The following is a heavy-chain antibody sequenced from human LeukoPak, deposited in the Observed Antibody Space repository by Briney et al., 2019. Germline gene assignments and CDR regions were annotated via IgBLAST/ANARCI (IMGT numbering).Heavy chain of an antibody. CDR1: GGTFSSYA. D-gene: IGHD3-22*01. J-gene: IGHJ4*02. Sequence: SVKVSCKASGGTFSSYAISWVRQAPGQGLEWMGGIIPIFGTANYAQKFQGRVTITTDYSTSPAYMELSSLRSEDTAVYYCATPADYYDSSGQFDYWGQGTLVTVSS. CDR3: ATPADYYDSSGQFDY. V-gene: IGHV1-69*05. CDR2: IIPIFGTA.